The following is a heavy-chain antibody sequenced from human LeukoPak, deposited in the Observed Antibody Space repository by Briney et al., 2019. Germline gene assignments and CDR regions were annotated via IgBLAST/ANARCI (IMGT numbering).Heavy chain of an antibody. J-gene: IGHJ5*02. CDR1: GGTFSSYA. CDR3: ARDFGIAVAGNWFDP. CDR2: IIPILGIA. Sequence: SVKVSCKASGGTFSSYAIGWVRQAPGQGLEWMGRIIPILGIANYAQKFQGRVTITADKSTSTAYMELSSLRSEDTAVYYCARDFGIAVAGNWFDPWGQGTLVTVSS. D-gene: IGHD6-19*01. V-gene: IGHV1-69*04.